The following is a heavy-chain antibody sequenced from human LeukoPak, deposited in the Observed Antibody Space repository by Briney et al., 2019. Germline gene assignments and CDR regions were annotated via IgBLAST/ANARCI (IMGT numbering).Heavy chain of an antibody. V-gene: IGHV4-61*02. CDR2: IYTSGST. CDR1: GGSISSGSYY. D-gene: IGHD6-19*01. CDR3: ARLSVNSSGWFLQAKDASDI. J-gene: IGHJ3*02. Sequence: KPSETLSLTCTVSGGSISSGSYYWSWIRQPAGKGLEWIGRIYTSGSTNYNPSLKSRVTISVDTSKNQFSLKLSSVTAAGTAVYYCARLSVNSSGWFLQAKDASDIWGQGTMVTVSS.